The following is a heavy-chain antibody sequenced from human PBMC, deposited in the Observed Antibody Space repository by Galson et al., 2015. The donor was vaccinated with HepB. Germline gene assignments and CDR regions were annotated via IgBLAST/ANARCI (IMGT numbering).Heavy chain of an antibody. CDR1: GYSFTGYY. Sequence: GYSFTGYYMHWVRQAPGQGLEWVGRINPQSGGTSYAQRFQGRVTMTSDTSISTAYMELSRLRSDDTATYYCTGGSCSGGTCYDYYYYGMDVWGQGTTVTVSS. D-gene: IGHD2-15*01. CDR2: INPQSGGT. V-gene: IGHV1-2*06. J-gene: IGHJ6*02. CDR3: TGGSCSGGTCYDYYYYGMDV.